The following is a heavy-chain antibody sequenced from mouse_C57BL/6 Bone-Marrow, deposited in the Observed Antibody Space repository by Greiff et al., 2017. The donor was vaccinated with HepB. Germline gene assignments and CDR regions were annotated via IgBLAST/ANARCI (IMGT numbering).Heavy chain of an antibody. J-gene: IGHJ2*01. CDR1: GFSLTSYA. V-gene: IGHV2-9-1*01. Sequence: VQLQQSGPGLVAPSQSLSITCTVSGFSLTSYAISWVRQPPGKGLEWLGVIWTGGGTNYNSALKSRLSISKDNSKSQVFLKMNSLQTDDTARYYCARGGITTVPYYFDYWGQGTTLTVSS. CDR2: IWTGGGT. CDR3: ARGGITTVPYYFDY. D-gene: IGHD1-1*01.